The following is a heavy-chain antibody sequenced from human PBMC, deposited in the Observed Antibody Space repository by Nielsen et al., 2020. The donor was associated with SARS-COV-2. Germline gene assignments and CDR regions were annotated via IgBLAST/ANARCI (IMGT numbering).Heavy chain of an antibody. J-gene: IGHJ4*02. D-gene: IGHD3-22*01. V-gene: IGHV3-23*01. CDR2: ISGSGGST. CDR1: GFTFSSYA. Sequence: GGSLRLSCAASGFTFSSYAMSWVRQAPGKGLEWVSTISGSGGSTYYADSVKGRFTISRDNSKSTLYLQMNSLRAEDTAVYYCAKGDASGYGSYWGQGTLVTVSS. CDR3: AKGDASGYGSY.